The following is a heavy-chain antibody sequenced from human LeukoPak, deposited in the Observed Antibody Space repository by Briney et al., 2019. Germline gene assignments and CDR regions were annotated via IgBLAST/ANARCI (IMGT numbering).Heavy chain of an antibody. Sequence: GASVKVSCKASGYTFTSYYMHWVRQVPGQGLEWMGIINPSGGSTSYAQKFQGRVTMTRDTSTSTVYMELSSLRSEDTAVYYCARTQAPGYSYGRYDAFDIWGQGTMVTVSS. CDR2: INPSGGST. CDR3: ARTQAPGYSYGRYDAFDI. CDR1: GYTFTSYY. D-gene: IGHD5-18*01. V-gene: IGHV1-46*01. J-gene: IGHJ3*02.